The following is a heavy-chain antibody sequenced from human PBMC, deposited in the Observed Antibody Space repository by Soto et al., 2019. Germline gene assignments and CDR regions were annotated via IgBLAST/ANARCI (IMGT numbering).Heavy chain of an antibody. J-gene: IGHJ4*02. CDR3: VRHASPYDYGDYGVDY. CDR2: IYYSGST. CDR1: GGSISSYY. V-gene: IGHV4-59*08. D-gene: IGHD4-17*01. Sequence: PSETLSLTCTVSGGSISSYYWSWIRQPPGKGLEWIGYIYYSGSTNYNPSLKSRVTISVDTSKNQFSLKLSSVTAADTAVYYCVRHASPYDYGDYGVDYWGQGTLVTVSS.